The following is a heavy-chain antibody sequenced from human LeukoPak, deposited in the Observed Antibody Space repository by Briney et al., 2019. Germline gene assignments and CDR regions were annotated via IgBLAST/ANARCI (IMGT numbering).Heavy chain of an antibody. CDR2: IYYSGST. Sequence: SETLSLTCTVSGGSISSYYWSWIRQPPGKGLEWIGYIYYSGSTNYNPSLKSRVTISVDTSKNQFSLRLSSVTAADTAIYYCARDKRDSSSFDYWGQGTLVTVSS. J-gene: IGHJ4*02. CDR3: ARDKRDSSSFDY. CDR1: GGSISSYY. V-gene: IGHV4-59*01. D-gene: IGHD6-6*01.